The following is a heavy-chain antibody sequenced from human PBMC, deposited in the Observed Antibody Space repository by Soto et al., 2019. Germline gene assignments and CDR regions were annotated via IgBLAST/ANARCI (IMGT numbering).Heavy chain of an antibody. CDR3: ARGADIVVVVAALDY. D-gene: IGHD2-15*01. CDR2: IKQDGSEK. Sequence: EVQLVESGGGLVQPGGSLRLSCAASGFTFSSYWMSWVRQAPGKGLEWVANIKQDGSEKYYVDSVKGRFTISRDNAKNSLYLQMNSLRAEDTAVYYWARGADIVVVVAALDYWGQGTLVTVSS. CDR1: GFTFSSYW. J-gene: IGHJ4*02. V-gene: IGHV3-7*01.